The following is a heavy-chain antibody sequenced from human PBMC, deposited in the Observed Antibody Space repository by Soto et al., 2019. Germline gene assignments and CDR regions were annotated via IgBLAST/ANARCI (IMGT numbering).Heavy chain of an antibody. CDR1: GGSVNGYY. Sequence: SETLSLTCAVYGGSVNGYYWNWIRQPPGKGLEWIGEINHTGGTHYNPSLKSRVTMSVDTSTNQISLRVKFVTAADTGVYFCARHALQNEVDLWGQGTPVTVSS. V-gene: IGHV4-34*01. CDR2: INHTGGT. D-gene: IGHD2-8*01. CDR3: ARHALQNEVDL. J-gene: IGHJ4*02.